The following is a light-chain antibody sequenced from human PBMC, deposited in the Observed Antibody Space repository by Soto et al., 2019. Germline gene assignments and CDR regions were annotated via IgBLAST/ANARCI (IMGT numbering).Light chain of an antibody. CDR3: SSYTSSSTLFV. CDR2: EVS. V-gene: IGLV2-14*01. CDR1: SSDVGGYNY. J-gene: IGLJ1*01. Sequence: QSALTQPASVSGSPGQSITISCTGTSSDVGGYNYVSWYQQHPGKAPKLMIYEVSNRPSGVSNRFSGSNSGNTASLTISGLPAEDEADYYYSSYTSSSTLFVFGTGTKLTVL.